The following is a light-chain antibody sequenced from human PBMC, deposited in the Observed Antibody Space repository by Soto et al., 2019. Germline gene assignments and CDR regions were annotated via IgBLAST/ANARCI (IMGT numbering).Light chain of an antibody. CDR2: DVI. CDR3: SSFTTTDILV. CDR1: SGDVGAYNF. Sequence: QSVLTQPASVSGSLGQSITISCTGTSGDVGAYNFVSWFQHYPGKAPKIILYDVISRPSGVSNRFSGSKSGNTATLTISGLQAEDDANYYCSSFTTTDILVLGGGTKLTVL. J-gene: IGLJ3*02. V-gene: IGLV2-14*03.